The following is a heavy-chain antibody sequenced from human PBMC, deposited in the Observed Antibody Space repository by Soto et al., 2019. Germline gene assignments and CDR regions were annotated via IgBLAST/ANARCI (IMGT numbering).Heavy chain of an antibody. V-gene: IGHV1-18*01. CDR1: GYTFTSYG. J-gene: IGHJ4*02. Sequence: ASVKVSCKASGYTFTSYGISWVRQAPGQGLEWMGWISAYNGNTNYAQKLQGRVTMTTDTSTSTAYMELRSLRSDDTAVYYCARFSGYCSGGSCLTFDYWGQGTLVTVSS. D-gene: IGHD2-15*01. CDR3: ARFSGYCSGGSCLTFDY. CDR2: ISAYNGNT.